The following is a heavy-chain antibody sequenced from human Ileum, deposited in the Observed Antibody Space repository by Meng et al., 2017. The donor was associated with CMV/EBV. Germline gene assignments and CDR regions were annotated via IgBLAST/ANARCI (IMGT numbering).Heavy chain of an antibody. V-gene: IGHV4-4*07. D-gene: IGHD3-16*01. CDR3: ARGPGGFGDFNFDY. CDR1: GDSITSFY. CDR2: IYHGGST. J-gene: IGHJ4*02. Sequence: VQRQGWGPGLVKPSETLSLTCTVFGDSITSFYWSWIRQPAGKALEWIGRIYHGGSTNYNPSLKSRVTLSVDTSKNQFSMRLTSVTAADTAVYYCARGPGGFGDFNFDYWGQGTLVTVSS.